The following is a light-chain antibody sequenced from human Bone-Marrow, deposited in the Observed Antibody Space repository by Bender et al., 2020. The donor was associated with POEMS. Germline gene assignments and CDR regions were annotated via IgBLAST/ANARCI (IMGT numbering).Light chain of an antibody. CDR2: RNN. CDR1: SSNIGSNT. J-gene: IGLJ3*02. Sequence: QTVLSQPPAASGTPGQRVTISCSGSSSNIGSNTVSWYQQHPGAAPKLLIYRNNQRPSGVSDRFSGSKSGNTASLTISGLQAEDEADYYCCSYAGSSTPWVFGGGTKLTVL. V-gene: IGLV1-44*01. CDR3: CSYAGSSTPWV.